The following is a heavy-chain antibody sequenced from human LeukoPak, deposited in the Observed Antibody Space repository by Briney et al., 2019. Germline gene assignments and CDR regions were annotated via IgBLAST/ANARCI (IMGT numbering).Heavy chain of an antibody. Sequence: GGSLRLSCAASGFTFDDYAMHWVRQAPGKGLEWVSGISWNSGSIGYADSVKGRFTISRDNAKNSLYLQMNSLRAEDTALYYCAKDIDGSGYYPYFDYWGQGTLVTVSS. V-gene: IGHV3-9*01. CDR3: AKDIDGSGYYPYFDY. D-gene: IGHD3-22*01. CDR1: GFTFDDYA. CDR2: ISWNSGSI. J-gene: IGHJ4*02.